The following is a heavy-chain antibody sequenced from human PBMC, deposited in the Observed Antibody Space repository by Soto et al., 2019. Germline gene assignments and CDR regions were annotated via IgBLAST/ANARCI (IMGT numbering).Heavy chain of an antibody. CDR2: IYYSGST. J-gene: IGHJ3*02. CDR1: GGSISSYY. CDR3: GRSLRRGQWLANDAFDI. D-gene: IGHD6-19*01. V-gene: IGHV4-59*12. Sequence: PSETLSLTCTVSGGSISSYYWSWIRQPPGKGLERIGYIYYSGSTNYNPSLKSRVTISVDKSISTAYLQWSSLKASDTAIYYCGRSLRRGQWLANDAFDIWGQGTMVTVS.